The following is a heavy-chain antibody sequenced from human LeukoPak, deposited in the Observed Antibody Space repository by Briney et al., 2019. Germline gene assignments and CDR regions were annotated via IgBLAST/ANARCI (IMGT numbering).Heavy chain of an antibody. CDR1: GFTFSSYA. CDR2: ISGSGGST. Sequence: GGSLRLSCAASGFTFSSYAMSWVRQAPGKGLEWVSAISGSGGSTYYADSVKGRFTISRDNSKNTLYLQMNSLRAEDTAVYYCAKSQSPPGSISWFDPWGQGTLVTVSS. V-gene: IGHV3-23*01. CDR3: AKSQSPPGSISWFDP. J-gene: IGHJ5*02. D-gene: IGHD2-8*02.